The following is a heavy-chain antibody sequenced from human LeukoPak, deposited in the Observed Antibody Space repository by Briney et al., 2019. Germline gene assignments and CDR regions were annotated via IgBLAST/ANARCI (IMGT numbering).Heavy chain of an antibody. Sequence: SETLSLTCTVSGGSISSSSYYWGWIRQPPGKGLEWIGSIYYSGSTYYNPSLKSRVTISVDTSKNQFSLKLSSVTAADTAVYYCARRVSAAGDYWGQGTLVTVSS. CDR2: IYYSGST. D-gene: IGHD6-13*01. J-gene: IGHJ4*02. V-gene: IGHV4-39*01. CDR1: GGSISSSSYY. CDR3: ARRVSAAGDY.